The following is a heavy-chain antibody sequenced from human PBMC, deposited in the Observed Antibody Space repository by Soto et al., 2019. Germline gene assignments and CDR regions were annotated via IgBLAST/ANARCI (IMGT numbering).Heavy chain of an antibody. J-gene: IGHJ4*02. Sequence: EVQLVESGGDLVKPGGSLRLSCAASMFRFHDAWLNWVRQAPGKGLEWVGRMKSFGSGGTREYAAPVKDRFTISRDDSRNMFYLQMDRLKTEDVAVYHCVWSGRPETLTLWVPGTLVIFSS. CDR1: MFRFHDAW. CDR3: VWSGRPETLTL. D-gene: IGHD2-21*01. V-gene: IGHV3-15*01. CDR2: MKSFGSGGTR.